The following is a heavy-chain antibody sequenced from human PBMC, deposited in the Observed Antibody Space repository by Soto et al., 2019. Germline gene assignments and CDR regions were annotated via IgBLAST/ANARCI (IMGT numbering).Heavy chain of an antibody. Sequence: QVQLVQSGAEVKKPGASVRVSCKASGYTFHDYGISWVRQAPGQGLEWMGWIGPYEGVTNHAQTFQGRVTMTVDTSTTTADMELRSLRSDDTALYYCARCYCSVGSCYTCWHFDLWGPGTLVTVTA. V-gene: IGHV1-18*01. J-gene: IGHJ2*01. CDR2: IGPYEGVT. CDR3: ARCYCSVGSCYTCWHFDL. D-gene: IGHD2-15*01. CDR1: GYTFHDYG.